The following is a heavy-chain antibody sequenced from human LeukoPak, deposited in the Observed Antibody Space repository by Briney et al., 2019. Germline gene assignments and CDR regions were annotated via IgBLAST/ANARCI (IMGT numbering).Heavy chain of an antibody. D-gene: IGHD3-3*01. J-gene: IGHJ5*02. V-gene: IGHV3-21*01. CDR2: ISSSSSYI. CDR1: GFTFSSYS. Sequence: GGSLRLSCAASGFTFSSYSVNWVRQAPGKGLEWVSSISSSSSYIYYADSVKGRFTISRDNAKNSLYLQMNSLRVEDTAVYYCAKGLYYDFWSGYYGGDWFDPWGQGTLVTVSS. CDR3: AKGLYYDFWSGYYGGDWFDP.